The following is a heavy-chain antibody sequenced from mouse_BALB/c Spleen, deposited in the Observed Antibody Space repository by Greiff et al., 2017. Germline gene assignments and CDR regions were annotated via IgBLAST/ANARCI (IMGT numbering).Heavy chain of an antibody. CDR1: GYTFTDYN. V-gene: IGHV1S29*02. CDR3: AREGYGRAWFAY. Sequence: VQLQQSGPELVKPGASVKISCKASGYTFTDYNMHWVKQSHGKSLEWIGYIYPYNGGTGYNQKFKSKATLTVDNSSSTAYMELRSLTSEDSAVYYCAREGYGRAWFAYWGQGTLVTVSA. D-gene: IGHD1-1*01. CDR2: IYPYNGGT. J-gene: IGHJ3*01.